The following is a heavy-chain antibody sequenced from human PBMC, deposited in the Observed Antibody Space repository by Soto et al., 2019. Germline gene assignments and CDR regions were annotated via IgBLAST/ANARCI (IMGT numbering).Heavy chain of an antibody. D-gene: IGHD6-19*01. Sequence: QVQLVQSGAEVKKPGASVKVSCKASGYTFTTYGISWVRQAPGQGLEWMGWINAYNGNTNYAQKLQGRDTMSTDTSTRTADMGLRSLRSDATAVYYCARDPVAGTYFDYWAKGTLVTVSS. CDR1: GYTFTTYG. CDR3: ARDPVAGTYFDY. CDR2: INAYNGNT. J-gene: IGHJ4*02. V-gene: IGHV1-18*01.